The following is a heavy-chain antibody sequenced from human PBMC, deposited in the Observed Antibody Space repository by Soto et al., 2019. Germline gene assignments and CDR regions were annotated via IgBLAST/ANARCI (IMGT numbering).Heavy chain of an antibody. V-gene: IGHV4-59*01. D-gene: IGHD2-2*01. Sequence: LSLTCTVSGGSISSYYWSWIRQPPGKGLEWIGYIYYSGSTNYDPALTSRVTISVDTSKNQLSLKLTSVTAADTAVYYCARDLSSIGEFGWYFDLWGRGALVTVSS. CDR3: ARDLSSIGEFGWYFDL. CDR1: GGSISSYY. J-gene: IGHJ2*01. CDR2: IYYSGST.